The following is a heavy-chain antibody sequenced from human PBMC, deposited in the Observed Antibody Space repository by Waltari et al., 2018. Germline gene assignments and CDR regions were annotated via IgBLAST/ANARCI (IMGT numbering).Heavy chain of an antibody. CDR1: GFALSSSG. Sequence: QVQLVESGGGVVQPGRSLRLSCAVSGFALSSSGMHWVRQVPGKGVEWVAVILNDGIKYHADSVKGRFTISRDSSKNTLYRQMNSLRAEDTALYYCAKDRNYKWAFDYWGQGVLVTVSS. D-gene: IGHD1-7*01. CDR3: AKDRNYKWAFDY. J-gene: IGHJ4*02. V-gene: IGHV3-30*18. CDR2: ILNDGIK.